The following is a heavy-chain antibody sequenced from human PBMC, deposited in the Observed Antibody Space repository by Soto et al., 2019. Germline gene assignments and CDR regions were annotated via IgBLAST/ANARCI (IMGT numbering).Heavy chain of an antibody. D-gene: IGHD3-10*02. J-gene: IGHJ4*02. CDR1: VFSLSPAGVG. CDR2: IFWNDDK. Sequence: QITLKATGPTLVKPTQTLTLTCTFSVFSLSPAGVGVGWFRQPPGRPLEWLALIFWNDDKHYTPSLKSRLTITYDPSKNPVVRTRGNMDPVDTAPYFFAYRVYFVSFGSWGQGALVTVSP. V-gene: IGHV2-5*01. CDR3: AYRVYFVSFGS.